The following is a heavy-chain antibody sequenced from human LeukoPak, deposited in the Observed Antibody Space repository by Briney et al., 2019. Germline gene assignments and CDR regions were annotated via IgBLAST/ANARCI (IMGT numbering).Heavy chain of an antibody. CDR3: ASRYDFWSGYYIPPYYYYGMDV. CDR1: GGSISSGGYS. V-gene: IGHV4-30-2*01. D-gene: IGHD3-3*01. Sequence: NPSETLSLTCAVSGGSISSGGYSWSWIRQPPGKGLEWIGYIYHSGSTYYNPSLKSRVTISVDTSKNQFSLKLSSVTAADTAVYYCASRYDFWSGYYIPPYYYYGMDVWGQGTTVTVSS. CDR2: IYHSGST. J-gene: IGHJ6*02.